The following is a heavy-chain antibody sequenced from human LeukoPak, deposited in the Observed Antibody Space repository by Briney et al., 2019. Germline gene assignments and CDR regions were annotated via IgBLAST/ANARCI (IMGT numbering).Heavy chain of an antibody. Sequence: PGGSLRLSCAASGFTFSNYGIHSVRQAPGKGLEWVAVISSDGSNKYFVDSVKGRFTISRDDSRNTVFLQMNSLRVEDTAVFYCARDLKSGYMDSWGQGTLSPSPQ. D-gene: IGHD3-3*01. CDR3: ARDLKSGYMDS. CDR1: GFTFSNYG. J-gene: IGHJ4*02. V-gene: IGHV3-33*05. CDR2: ISSDGSNK.